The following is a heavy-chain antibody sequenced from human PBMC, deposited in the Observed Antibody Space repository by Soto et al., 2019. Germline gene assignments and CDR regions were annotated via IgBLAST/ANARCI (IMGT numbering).Heavy chain of an antibody. CDR1: GGSISSGGYS. CDR3: GRVQDR. D-gene: IGHD1-1*01. J-gene: IGHJ5*02. V-gene: IGHV4-30-2*01. Sequence: SETLSLTCAVSGGSISSGGYSWSWIRQPPGKGLEWIGYIYHSGSTYYNPSLKSRVTISVDRSKNQFSLKLSSVTAADTAVCYCGRVQDRWGQGSLVTVSS. CDR2: IYHSGST.